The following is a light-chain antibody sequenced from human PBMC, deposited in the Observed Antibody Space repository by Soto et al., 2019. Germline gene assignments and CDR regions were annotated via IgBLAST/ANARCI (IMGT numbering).Light chain of an antibody. V-gene: IGKV3-11*01. CDR3: QQRSNWPGGT. CDR1: QSVSSY. CDR2: DAS. Sequence: EIVLTQSPATLSLSPGERATLSYRASQSVSSYLAWYQQKPGQAPRLLIYDASNRATGIPARFSGSGSGTDFTLTISSLEPEDFAVYYCQQRSNWPGGTFGQGTKVEIK. J-gene: IGKJ1*01.